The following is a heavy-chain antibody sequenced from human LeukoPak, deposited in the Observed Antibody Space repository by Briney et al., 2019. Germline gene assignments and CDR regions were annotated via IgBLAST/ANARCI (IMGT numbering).Heavy chain of an antibody. CDR1: GFTFSTYA. CDR3: AKVSMRYYDSSGYYLDY. Sequence: GGSLRLSCAASGFTFSTYAMSWVRQAPGKGLEWVSVISGSGSNTYYADSVKGRFTISRDNSKNTLYLQVNSLRAEDTAVYYCAKVSMRYYDSSGYYLDYWGQGTLVTVSS. CDR2: ISGSGSNT. J-gene: IGHJ4*02. V-gene: IGHV3-23*01. D-gene: IGHD3-22*01.